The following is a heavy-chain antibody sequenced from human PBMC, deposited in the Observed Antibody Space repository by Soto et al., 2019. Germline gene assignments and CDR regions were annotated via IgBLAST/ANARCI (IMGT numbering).Heavy chain of an antibody. CDR2: ISGSGDST. D-gene: IGHD6-13*01. J-gene: IGHJ4*02. CDR3: ARRGPGTYFDY. V-gene: IGHV3-23*01. Sequence: LRLSCAASGFTFSSYAMSWVRQAPGKGLEWVSVISGSGDSTYYADSVKGRFTISRDNSKNTLYLQMNSLRAEDTAVYYCARRGPGTYFDYWGQGPLVTVSS. CDR1: GFTFSSYA.